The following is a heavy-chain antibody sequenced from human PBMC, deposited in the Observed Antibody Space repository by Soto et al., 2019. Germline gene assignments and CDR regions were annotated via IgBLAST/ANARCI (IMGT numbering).Heavy chain of an antibody. V-gene: IGHV3-13*01. Sequence: EVQLVESGGGLVQPGGSQRLSCAASGFTFSGYDMHWVRQATGKGLEWVSVIGTAGDTYYPGSVKGRFTISRENAKNSLYLQMNSLRAEDTAVYYCARDIRYCSGNSCYSGGMDVWAQGTTVTVSS. J-gene: IGHJ6*02. CDR1: GFTFSGYD. CDR2: IGTAGDT. CDR3: ARDIRYCSGNSCYSGGMDV. D-gene: IGHD2-15*01.